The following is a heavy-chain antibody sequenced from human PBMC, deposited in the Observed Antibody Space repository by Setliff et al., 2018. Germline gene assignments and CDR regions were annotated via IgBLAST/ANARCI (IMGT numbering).Heavy chain of an antibody. Sequence: PSETLSLTCTVSGGSINEANYYWSWVRQAPGKGLEWIAYTSSGSNSIYYADSVMGRFTISRDNARNSLYLQMNRLRPEDTAVYYCAKSGGDHCCPLYHHYYTDVWGTGTTVTVSS. D-gene: IGHD2-21*02. V-gene: IGHV3-48*01. CDR2: TSSGSNSI. CDR3: AKSGGDHCCPLYHHYYTDV. CDR1: GGSINEANYY. J-gene: IGHJ6*03.